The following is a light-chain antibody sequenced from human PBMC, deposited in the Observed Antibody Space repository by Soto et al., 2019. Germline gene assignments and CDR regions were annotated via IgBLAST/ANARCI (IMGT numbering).Light chain of an antibody. V-gene: IGKV1-13*02. CDR1: QGVSSA. Sequence: AIQLTQSPSSLSASVGDRVTITCRASQGVSSALAWYQQKPGKPPKVLIYDGSSLQSGVPLRFRGSGSGTEFTLTIIGLQPEDFGTYYCQHFQRDPFTYGQGTRLEIK. J-gene: IGKJ5*01. CDR2: DGS. CDR3: QHFQRDPFT.